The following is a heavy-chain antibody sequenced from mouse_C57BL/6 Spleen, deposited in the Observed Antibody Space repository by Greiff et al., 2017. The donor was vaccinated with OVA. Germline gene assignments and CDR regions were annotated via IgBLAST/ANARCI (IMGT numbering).Heavy chain of an antibody. J-gene: IGHJ2*01. CDR3: ARVDSSGSDY. CDR2: IDPSDSET. D-gene: IGHD3-2*02. CDR1: GYTFTSYW. Sequence: VQLQQPGAELVRPGSSVKLSCKASGYTFTSYWMHWVKQRPIQGLEWIGNIDPSDSETHYNQKFKDKATLTVDKSSSTVYMQLSSLTSEDSAVYYCARVDSSGSDYWGQGTTLTVSS. V-gene: IGHV1-52*01.